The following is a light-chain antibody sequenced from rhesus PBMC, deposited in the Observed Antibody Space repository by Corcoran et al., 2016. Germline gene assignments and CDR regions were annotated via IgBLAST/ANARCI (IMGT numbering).Light chain of an antibody. J-gene: IGKJ1*01. CDR3: QQYNDWKT. V-gene: IGKV3S9*01. CDR2: GAS. CDR1: QSVSSY. Sequence: EIVMTQSPATLSLSPGERATLSCRASQSVSSYVAWYQQKPEQVPRLLIYGASNRATGIPDRFRGRGSGTDFTLIISSLEPEDVGVYFCQQYNDWKTFGQGTKVEIK.